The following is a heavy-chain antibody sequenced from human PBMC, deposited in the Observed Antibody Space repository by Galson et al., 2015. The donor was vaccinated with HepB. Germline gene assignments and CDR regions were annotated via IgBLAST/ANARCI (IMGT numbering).Heavy chain of an antibody. J-gene: IGHJ5*02. D-gene: IGHD3-10*01. CDR2: INHSGST. Sequence: SETLSLTCAVYGGSFSGYYWSWIRQPPGKGLEWIGEINHSGSTNYNPSLKSRVTISVDTSKNQFSLKLSSVTAADTAVYYCATLRGTRRGGDPWGQGTLVTVSS. CDR1: GGSFSGYY. V-gene: IGHV4-34*01. CDR3: ATLRGTRRGGDP.